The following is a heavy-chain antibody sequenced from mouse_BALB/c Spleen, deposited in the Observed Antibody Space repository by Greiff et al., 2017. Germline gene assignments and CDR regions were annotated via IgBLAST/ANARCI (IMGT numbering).Heavy chain of an antibody. D-gene: IGHD1-1*01. V-gene: IGHV6-6*02. Sequence: EVKLEESGGGLVQPGGSMKLSCVASGFTFSNYWMNWVRQSPEKGLEWVAEIRLKSNNYATHYAESVKGRFTISRDDSKSSVYLQMNNLRAEDTGIYYCTRDYYGSRGFAYWGQGTLVTVSA. J-gene: IGHJ3*01. CDR3: TRDYYGSRGFAY. CDR1: GFTFSNYW. CDR2: IRLKSNNYAT.